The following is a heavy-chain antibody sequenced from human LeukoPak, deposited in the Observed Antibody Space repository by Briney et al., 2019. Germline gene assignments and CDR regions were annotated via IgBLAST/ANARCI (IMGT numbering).Heavy chain of an antibody. CDR3: ARDTAMAYYEESYFDP. V-gene: IGHV1-18*01. Sequence: ASVKVSCKASGYTFTSYGISWVRQAPGQGLECMGWISAYNGNTNYAQKFQDRLTMTTDKSTSTAYMELRSLRSDDTAVYYCARDTAMAYYEESYFDPWGQGTLVTVSS. CDR1: GYTFTSYG. CDR2: ISAYNGNT. D-gene: IGHD5-18*01. J-gene: IGHJ5*02.